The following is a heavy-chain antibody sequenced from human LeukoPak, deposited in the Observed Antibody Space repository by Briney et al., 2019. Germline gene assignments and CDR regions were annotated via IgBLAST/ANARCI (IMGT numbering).Heavy chain of an antibody. CDR1: GXSISAYY. J-gene: IGHJ4*02. Sequence: PSETLSLTCTVSGXSISAYYWSWIRQPPGKGLKWIGYIHYSGTTNYYPSLKSRVTIALDTSKNQFSLKLNSVTAADTAVYYCARFGTSSSRFFDQWGQGTLVTVSS. CDR3: ARFGTSSSRFFDQ. CDR2: IHYSGTT. D-gene: IGHD6-6*01. V-gene: IGHV4-59*01.